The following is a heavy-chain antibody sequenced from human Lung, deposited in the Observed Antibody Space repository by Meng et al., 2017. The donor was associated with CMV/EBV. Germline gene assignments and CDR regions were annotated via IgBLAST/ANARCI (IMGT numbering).Heavy chain of an antibody. CDR2: IYYSGST. D-gene: IGHD1-26*01. J-gene: IGHJ5*01. Sequence: SXTXSLXXTVSGGSISSYYWSWIRQPPGKGLEWIGYIYYSGSTNYNPSLKSRVTISVDTSKNQFSLKLSSVTAADTAVYYCARVRHVGGRHWFDSWGQGTLVTVSS. V-gene: IGHV4-59*01. CDR1: GGSISSYY. CDR3: ARVRHVGGRHWFDS.